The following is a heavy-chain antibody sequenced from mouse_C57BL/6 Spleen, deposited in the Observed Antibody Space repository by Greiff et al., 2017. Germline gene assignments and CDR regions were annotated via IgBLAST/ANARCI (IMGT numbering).Heavy chain of an antibody. CDR2: IYPGDGDT. CDR3: ARAKTGGGDYCDY. V-gene: IGHV1-82*01. CDR1: GYAFSSSW. Sequence: QVQLQQSGPELVKPGASVKISCKASGYAFSSSWMNWVKQRPGKGLEWIGRIYPGDGDTNYNGKFKGKATLTADKSSSTAYMQLSSLTSEDSAVYFCARAKTGGGDYCDYWGQGTTLTVSS. D-gene: IGHD4-1*01. J-gene: IGHJ2*01.